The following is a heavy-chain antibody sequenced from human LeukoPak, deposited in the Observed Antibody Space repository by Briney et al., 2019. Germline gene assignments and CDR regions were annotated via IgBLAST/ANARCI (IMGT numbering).Heavy chain of an antibody. D-gene: IGHD2-2*01. Sequence: PSETLSLTCTVSGYSITSNYYWGWIRQSPGKGLEWIGRILHGGNTYYNPSLRSRVTISADTSKNQFSLELRFVTAADTAVYYCARGHANNWFDPWGQGILVTVS. V-gene: IGHV4-38-2*02. J-gene: IGHJ5*02. CDR3: ARGHANNWFDP. CDR2: ILHGGNT. CDR1: GYSITSNYY.